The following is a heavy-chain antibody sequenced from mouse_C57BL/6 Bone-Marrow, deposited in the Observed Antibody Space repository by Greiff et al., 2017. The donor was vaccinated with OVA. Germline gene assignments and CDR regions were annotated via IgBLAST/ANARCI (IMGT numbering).Heavy chain of an antibody. V-gene: IGHV2-5*01. J-gene: IGHJ4*01. CDR3: AKGDLLYYAMDY. Sequence: QVQLQQSGPGLVQPSQSLSIPCTVSGFSLTSYGVHWVRQSPGKGLEWLGVIWRGGSTDYNAAFMSRLSITKDNSKSQVFFKMNSLQADDTAIYYCAKGDLLYYAMDYWGQGTSVTVSS. CDR2: IWRGGST. CDR1: GFSLTSYG. D-gene: IGHD2-1*01.